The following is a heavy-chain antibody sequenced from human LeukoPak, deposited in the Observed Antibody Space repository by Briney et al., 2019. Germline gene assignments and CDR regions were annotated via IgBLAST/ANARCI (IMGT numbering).Heavy chain of an antibody. CDR2: ISAYNGNT. J-gene: IGHJ6*02. V-gene: IGHV1-18*01. CDR3: ARDRENGMDV. Sequence: ASVTASFKASGYTFTSYGISWVRQAPGPGLAWMGWISAYNGNTNYAQKLQGRVTMTTDTSTSTAYMELRSLRSDDTAVYYCARDRENGMDVWGQGTTVTVSS. D-gene: IGHD1-26*01. CDR1: GYTFTSYG.